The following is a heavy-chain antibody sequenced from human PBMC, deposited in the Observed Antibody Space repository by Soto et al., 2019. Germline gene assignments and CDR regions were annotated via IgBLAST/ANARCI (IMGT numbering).Heavy chain of an antibody. CDR2: ISSDESTV. Sequence: GGSLRLSCVASVLTFRNYFMNWIRQAPGKGPEWLSYISSDESTVFYADSVKGRFTTSRDNAQNSVYLQMNSLRAEDTAVYYCATLTAPTDYWGQGSLVTVSS. CDR1: VLTFRNYF. CDR3: ATLTAPTDY. D-gene: IGHD2-21*02. J-gene: IGHJ4*02. V-gene: IGHV3-11*01.